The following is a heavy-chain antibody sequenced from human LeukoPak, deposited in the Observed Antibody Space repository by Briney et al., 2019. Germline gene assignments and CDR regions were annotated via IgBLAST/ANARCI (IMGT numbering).Heavy chain of an antibody. D-gene: IGHD4-17*01. CDR2: IHDGRGT. CDR3: ARDPNGDYD. CDR1: GGSFSGWY. Sequence: SETLSLTCTFYGGSFSGWYCSWIRQSPGKGLEWIGEIHDGRGTNYNPSLESRVTMSLDTSKSLFFLRLTSVTAADTAVYYCARDPNGDYDWGQGTLVTVSP. J-gene: IGHJ4*02. V-gene: IGHV4-34*01.